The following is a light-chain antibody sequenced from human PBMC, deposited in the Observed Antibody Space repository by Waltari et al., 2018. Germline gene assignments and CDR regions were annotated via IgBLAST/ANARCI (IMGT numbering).Light chain of an antibody. J-gene: IGKJ2*03. CDR3: QQYNTYSS. Sequence: DIQMTQSPSTLSASVVDTITITCRASQSISNYLAWYQQTPGKAPKLLLYKASSSGSGVPSRFSGSGSGTEFTLTISSLQPDDFATYYCQQYNTYSSFGQGTKLEIK. V-gene: IGKV1-5*03. CDR2: KAS. CDR1: QSISNY.